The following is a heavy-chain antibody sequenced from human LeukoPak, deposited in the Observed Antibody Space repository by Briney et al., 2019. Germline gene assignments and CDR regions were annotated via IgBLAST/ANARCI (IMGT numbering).Heavy chain of an antibody. J-gene: IGHJ4*02. CDR2: ISGSDGST. D-gene: IGHD3-10*01. V-gene: IGHV3-23*01. CDR1: GFTFSSFA. CDR3: AKVGHSGSGSYGD. Sequence: GGSLRLSCAASGFTFSSFAMSWVRQAPGKGLEWVSAISGSDGSTYYADSVKGRFTISRDNSKNTLYLQMNSLRAEDTAVYYCAKVGHSGSGSYGDWGQGTLVTVSS.